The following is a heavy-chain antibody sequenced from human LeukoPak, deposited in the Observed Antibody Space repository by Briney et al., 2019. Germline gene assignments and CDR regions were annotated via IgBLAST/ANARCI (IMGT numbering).Heavy chain of an antibody. V-gene: IGHV1-46*01. CDR1: GYTFTSYY. CDR3: ARGRSVTIFGVVIISWFDP. D-gene: IGHD3-3*01. CDR2: INPSGGST. J-gene: IGHJ5*02. Sequence: ASVNVSCKASGYTFTSYYMHWVRQAPGQGLEWMGIINPSGGSTSYAQKFQGRVTMTRDTSTSTVYMELSSLRSEDTAVYYCARGRSVTIFGVVIISWFDPWGQGTLVTVSS.